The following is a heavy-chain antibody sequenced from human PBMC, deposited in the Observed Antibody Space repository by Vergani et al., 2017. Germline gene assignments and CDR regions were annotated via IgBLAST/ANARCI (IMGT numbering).Heavy chain of an antibody. D-gene: IGHD6-13*01. CDR3: ARDQYSSSWSDWYFDL. CDR1: GGSISSGSYY. V-gene: IGHV4-61*02. J-gene: IGHJ2*01. Sequence: QVQLQESGPGLVKPSQTLSLTCTVSGGSISSGSYYWSWIRQPAGKGLEWIGRIYTSGSTNYNPSLKSRVTISVDTSKNQFSLKLSSVTAADTAVYYCARDQYSSSWSDWYFDLWGRGTLVIVSS. CDR2: IYTSGST.